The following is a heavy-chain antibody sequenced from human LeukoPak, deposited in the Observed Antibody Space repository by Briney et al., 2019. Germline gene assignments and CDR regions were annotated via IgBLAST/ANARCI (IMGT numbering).Heavy chain of an antibody. CDR2: IFPSDSDT. CDR1: GYSFTNYW. D-gene: IGHD5-12*01. Sequence: GESLKISCKGSGYSFTNYWIGWVRQMPGKGLEWMGIIFPSDSDTRYSPSFQGQVTISADKSISTAYLQWSSLKASDTAIYYCARRRGIDYDYWGQGTLVTVSS. V-gene: IGHV5-51*01. CDR3: ARRRGIDYDY. J-gene: IGHJ4*02.